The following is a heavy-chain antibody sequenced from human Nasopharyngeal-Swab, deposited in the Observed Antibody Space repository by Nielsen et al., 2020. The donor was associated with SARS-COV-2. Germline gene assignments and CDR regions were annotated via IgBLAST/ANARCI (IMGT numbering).Heavy chain of an antibody. D-gene: IGHD3-10*01. CDR2: ISYDGVNK. CDR3: ATDGVRNFHY. CDR1: GFIFISYA. Sequence: GGSLRLSCAPSGFIFISYAVHWVRQAPGKGLEWAALISYDGVNKFYADSVKGRFPISRDNSKNILYLEMNSLRPEDTAIYYCATDGVRNFHYWGQGTLVTVSS. J-gene: IGHJ4*02. V-gene: IGHV3-30-3*01.